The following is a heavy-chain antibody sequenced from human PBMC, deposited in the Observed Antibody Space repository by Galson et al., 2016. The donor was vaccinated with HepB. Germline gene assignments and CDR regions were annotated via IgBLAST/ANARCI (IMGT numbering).Heavy chain of an antibody. CDR3: AKGPTSTWYEGDCFDP. V-gene: IGHV3-9*01. J-gene: IGHJ5*01. Sequence: SLRLSCAASGFTFPGYAMHWVRQVPGKGLEWVSGVSWNGVSVGYAASVQGRFTISRDNAKNSLYLQMNSLRPEDTAFYYCAKGPTSTWYEGDCFDPWGQGTLVIVSS. D-gene: IGHD6-13*01. CDR2: VSWNGVSV. CDR1: GFTFPGYA.